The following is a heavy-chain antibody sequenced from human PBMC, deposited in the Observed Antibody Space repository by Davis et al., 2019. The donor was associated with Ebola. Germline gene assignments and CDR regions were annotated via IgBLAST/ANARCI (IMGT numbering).Heavy chain of an antibody. Sequence: MPSETLSLTCTLPGGSISSYYWSWIRQPPGKGLEWIGYIYYSGSTNYNPSLKSRVTISVDTSKNKFSLKLSSVTAADTAVYYCARHGGRGDYFVDIWGQGTMVTVSS. CDR3: ARHGGRGDYFVDI. J-gene: IGHJ3*02. CDR1: GGSISSYY. D-gene: IGHD4-17*01. V-gene: IGHV4-59*08. CDR2: IYYSGST.